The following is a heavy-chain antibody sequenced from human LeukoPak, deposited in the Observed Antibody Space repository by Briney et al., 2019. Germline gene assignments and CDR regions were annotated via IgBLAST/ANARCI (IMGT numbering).Heavy chain of an antibody. CDR3: AKGMTTVTTRGFLYYYYYMDV. Sequence: GASVKVSCKASGYTFTGYYMHWVRQAPGQGLEWMGWINPNSGGTNYAQKFQGRVTMTRDTSISTAYMELSRLRAEDTAVYYCAKGMTTVTTRGFLYYYYYMDVWGKGTTVTVSS. CDR1: GYTFTGYY. CDR2: INPNSGGT. J-gene: IGHJ6*03. D-gene: IGHD4-17*01. V-gene: IGHV1-2*02.